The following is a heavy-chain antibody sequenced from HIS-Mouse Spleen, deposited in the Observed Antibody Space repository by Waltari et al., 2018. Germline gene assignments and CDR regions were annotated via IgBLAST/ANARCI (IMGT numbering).Heavy chain of an antibody. V-gene: IGHV1-2*02. J-gene: IGHJ3*02. D-gene: IGHD4-17*01. Sequence: QVQLVPSGAEVKKPGASVKGSCKASGYTFTGHHMHWVRRAPGQGLEWMAWINANSGGTNCAEKFEGRVTMTRDTSVSTAYMELSRLRSDDTAVYYCARQRTRDYVAFDIWGQGTMVTVSS. CDR1: GYTFTGHH. CDR2: INANSGGT. CDR3: ARQRTRDYVAFDI.